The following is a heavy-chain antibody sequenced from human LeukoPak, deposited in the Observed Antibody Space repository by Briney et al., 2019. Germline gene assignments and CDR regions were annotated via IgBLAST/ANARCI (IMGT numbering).Heavy chain of an antibody. CDR2: ITGGAENT. CDR3: AKVLSGSQDY. Sequence: GGSLRLSCAASGFTFSGHAMSWVRQAPGKGLNWLSTITGGAENTYYADSVKGRFTTSRDNSKNTVYLQMDSLRVEDTAVYYCAKVLSGSQDYWGQGTLVTVFS. D-gene: IGHD1-26*01. CDR1: GFTFSGHA. V-gene: IGHV3-23*01. J-gene: IGHJ4*02.